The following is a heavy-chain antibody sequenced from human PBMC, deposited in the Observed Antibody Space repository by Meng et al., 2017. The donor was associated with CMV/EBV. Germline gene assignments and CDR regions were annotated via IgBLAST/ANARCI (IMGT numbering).Heavy chain of an antibody. CDR1: GFTFSSYA. CDR3: ARDGARYGSSTSCYLNYYYGMDV. CDR2: ISYDGINK. D-gene: IGHD2-2*01. Sequence: GESLKISCAASGFTFSSYAMHWVRQAPGKGLEWVAVISYDGINKYYADSVKGRFTISRDNYKNTLYLQMNSLRAEDTAVYYCARDGARYGSSTSCYLNYYYGMDVWGQGTTVTVSS. J-gene: IGHJ6*02. V-gene: IGHV3-30-3*01.